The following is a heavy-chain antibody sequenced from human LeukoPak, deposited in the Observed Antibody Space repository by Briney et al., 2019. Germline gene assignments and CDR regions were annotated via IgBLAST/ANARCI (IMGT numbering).Heavy chain of an antibody. V-gene: IGHV3-21*01. J-gene: IGHJ4*02. CDR1: GFTFSSYS. D-gene: IGHD4-17*01. CDR3: ARDGDYGDYYFDY. Sequence: PGGSLRLSCAASGFTFSSYSMNWVRQAPGKGLEWVSSISSSSSYIYYADSVKGRFIISRDNAKNSLYLQMNSLRAEDTAVYYCARDGDYGDYYFDYWGQGTLVTVSS. CDR2: ISSSSSYI.